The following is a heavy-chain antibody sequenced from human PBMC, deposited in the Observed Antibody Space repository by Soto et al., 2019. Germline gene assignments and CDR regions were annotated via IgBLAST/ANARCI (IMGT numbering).Heavy chain of an antibody. CDR1: GGSIGSYY. J-gene: IGHJ4*02. CDR2: IYYSGST. V-gene: IGHV4-59*08. D-gene: IGHD1-1*01. CDR3: ARRYGYSFDY. Sequence: SETLCVRWTVAGGSIGSYYWSWIRQPPGKGLEWIGYIYYSGSTNYNPSLKSRVTISVDTSKNQFSLKLSSVTAADTAVYYCARRYGYSFDYWGQGTLVTVS.